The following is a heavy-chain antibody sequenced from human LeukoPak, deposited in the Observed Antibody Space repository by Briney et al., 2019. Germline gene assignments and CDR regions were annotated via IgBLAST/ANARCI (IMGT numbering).Heavy chain of an antibody. J-gene: IGHJ3*02. CDR1: GFTLSSYG. CDR3: AKTPGSSEAFDI. D-gene: IGHD6-6*01. Sequence: GGSLRPSRAAAGFTLSSYGMHWVRQAPGKGLGWVAFIRYDGSNKYYADSVKGRFTISRDNSKNTLYLQMNSLRAEDTAVYYCAKTPGSSEAFDIWGQGTMVTVSS. V-gene: IGHV3-30*02. CDR2: IRYDGSNK.